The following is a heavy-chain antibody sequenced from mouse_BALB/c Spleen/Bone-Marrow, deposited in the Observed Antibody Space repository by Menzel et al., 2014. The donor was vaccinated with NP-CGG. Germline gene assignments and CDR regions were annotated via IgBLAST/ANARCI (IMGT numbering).Heavy chain of an antibody. CDR3: ASYRYGWYFDV. D-gene: IGHD2-14*01. CDR1: GFNIKDTY. J-gene: IGHJ1*01. Sequence: EVQLQQSGAELVKPGASVELSCTASGFNIKDTYLHWVKQRPEQGLDWIGRIDPASGNTKYDPKFQGKATITADTSSNTAYLQLSILTSEDTAVYYCASYRYGWYFDVWGAGTTVTVSS. V-gene: IGHV14-3*02. CDR2: IDPASGNT.